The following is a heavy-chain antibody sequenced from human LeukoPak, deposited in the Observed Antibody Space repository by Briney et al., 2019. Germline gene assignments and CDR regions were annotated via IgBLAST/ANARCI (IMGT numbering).Heavy chain of an antibody. Sequence: KPSETLSLTCTVSGGSISSYYWSWIRQPPGKGLGWIGYIYYSGSTNYNPSLKSRVTISVDTSKNQFSLKLSSVTAADTAVYYCARVIVRKEDAFDIWGQGTMVTVSS. CDR2: IYYSGST. D-gene: IGHD3-22*01. V-gene: IGHV4-59*01. J-gene: IGHJ3*02. CDR3: ARVIVRKEDAFDI. CDR1: GGSISSYY.